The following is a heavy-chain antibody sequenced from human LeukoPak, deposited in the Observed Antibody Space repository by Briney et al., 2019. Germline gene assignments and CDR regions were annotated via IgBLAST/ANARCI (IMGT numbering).Heavy chain of an antibody. CDR2: INVVNGNT. Sequence: GASVKVSCKASGYTFTSYAMHWVRQAPGQRLEWMGWINVVNGNTKYSQKFQGRVTITRDTSASTAYMELRSLRSDDTAVYYCARDSRRWLRYFDYWGQGTLVTVSS. CDR1: GYTFTSYA. CDR3: ARDSRRWLRYFDY. D-gene: IGHD5-12*01. J-gene: IGHJ4*02. V-gene: IGHV1-3*01.